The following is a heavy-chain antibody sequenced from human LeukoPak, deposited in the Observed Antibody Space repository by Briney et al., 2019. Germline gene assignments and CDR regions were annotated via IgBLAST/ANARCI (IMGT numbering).Heavy chain of an antibody. Sequence: GGSLRLSCEASGFRFTNYAVTWVRHAPGEGLEWVSAISGDDGSTYYADSVQGPFTISRDISKNTLFLQMNSVRAAETAVYYCAKWRRRLGFGEFGGMEVWGQGTTVTVSS. CDR1: GFRFTNYA. CDR2: ISGDDGST. V-gene: IGHV3-23*01. D-gene: IGHD3-10*01. J-gene: IGHJ6*02. CDR3: AKWRRRLGFGEFGGMEV.